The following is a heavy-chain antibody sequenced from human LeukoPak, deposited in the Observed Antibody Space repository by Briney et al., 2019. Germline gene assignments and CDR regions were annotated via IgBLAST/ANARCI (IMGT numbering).Heavy chain of an antibody. V-gene: IGHV1-2*02. CDR2: INPSSGGT. Sequence: AAVKVSCKASGYTFTGYYMHWVRQAPVQGLEWMGWINPSSGGTNYAQKFQGRVTMTRDTSISTAYMELSRLRSDDTAVYYCARDPSSSWYDGWFDPWGQGTLVTVSS. CDR1: GYTFTGYY. D-gene: IGHD6-13*01. J-gene: IGHJ5*02. CDR3: ARDPSSSWYDGWFDP.